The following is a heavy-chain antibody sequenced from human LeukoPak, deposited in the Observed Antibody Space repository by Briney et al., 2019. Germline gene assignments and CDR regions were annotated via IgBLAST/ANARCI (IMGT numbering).Heavy chain of an antibody. CDR3: ARDRAADQATEYYYYGMDV. J-gene: IGHJ6*02. V-gene: IGHV1-2*02. Sequence: GASVKVSCKASGYTFTGYYMHWVRQAPGQGLEWMGWISPNSGGTNYAQKFQGRVTMTRDTSISTAYMELSRLRSDDTAVYYCARDRAADQATEYYYYGMDVWGQGTTVTVS. CDR1: GYTFTGYY. CDR2: ISPNSGGT. D-gene: IGHD6-13*01.